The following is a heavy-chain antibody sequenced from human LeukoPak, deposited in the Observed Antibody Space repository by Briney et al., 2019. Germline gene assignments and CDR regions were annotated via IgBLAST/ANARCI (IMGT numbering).Heavy chain of an antibody. J-gene: IGHJ2*01. CDR2: ISCYNGET. Sequence: ASVKVSCKASGYIFRSYGLSWVRQAPGQGLEWLGWISCYNGETRYAQNLQGRVTLTTDTSTTTVYMELRSLRSDDTAVYYCARVGMVTGWSLELWGRGTLVAVSS. D-gene: IGHD2-21*02. CDR3: ARVGMVTGWSLEL. V-gene: IGHV1-18*01. CDR1: GYIFRSYG.